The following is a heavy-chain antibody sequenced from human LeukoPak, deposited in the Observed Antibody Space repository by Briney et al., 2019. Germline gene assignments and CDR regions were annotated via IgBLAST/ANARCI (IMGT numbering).Heavy chain of an antibody. Sequence: PSETLSLTCAVYGGSFSGYYWSWIRQPPGKGLEWIGYVYHSGSTYYNPSLKSRVTISVDTSKNQFSLKLSSVTAADTAVYYCARVAPAAGNYFQHWGQGTLVTVSS. D-gene: IGHD6-13*01. V-gene: IGHV4-34*01. CDR1: GGSFSGYY. CDR3: ARVAPAAGNYFQH. J-gene: IGHJ1*01. CDR2: VYHSGST.